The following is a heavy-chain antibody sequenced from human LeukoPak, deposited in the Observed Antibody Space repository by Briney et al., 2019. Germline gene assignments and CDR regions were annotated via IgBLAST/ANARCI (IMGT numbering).Heavy chain of an antibody. CDR3: ARGPFGYCSSTSCYRDVRYFGSGDPQKNYFDY. CDR2: IYYSGST. J-gene: IGHJ4*02. V-gene: IGHV4-31*11. Sequence: SEILSLTCAVYGGSFSGYYWSWIRQHPGKGLEWLGYIYYSGSTYYNPSLKSRVTISVDTSKSQFSLKLSSVTAADTAVYYCARGPFGYCSSTSCYRDVRYFGSGDPQKNYFDYWGQGTLVTVSS. D-gene: IGHD2-2*02. CDR1: GGSFSGYY.